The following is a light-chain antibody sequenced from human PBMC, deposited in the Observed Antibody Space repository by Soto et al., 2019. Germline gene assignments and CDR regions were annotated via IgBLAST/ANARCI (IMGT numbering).Light chain of an antibody. V-gene: IGKV3-20*01. J-gene: IGKJ2*01. CDR2: GAS. CDR3: QQYGTSPYT. CDR1: QSVRNNY. Sequence: EILLTQSPGTLSLSPGERATLSCRASQSVRNNYLAWYQQKPGQAPRLLIHGASGRATGIPDRFSGSGSGTDFTLTISRLEPGDFAVYYCQQYGTSPYTFGQGTKLEI.